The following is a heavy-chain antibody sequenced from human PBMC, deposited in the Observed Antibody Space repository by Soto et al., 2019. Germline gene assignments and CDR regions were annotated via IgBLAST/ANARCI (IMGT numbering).Heavy chain of an antibody. J-gene: IGHJ5*02. D-gene: IGHD6-6*01. CDR2: IIPIFGTA. Sequence: SVKVSCKASGGTFSSYAISWVRQAPGQGLEWMGGIIPIFGTANYAQKFQGRVTITADKSTSTAYMELGSLRSEDTAVYYCARAGIAARANWFDPWGQGTLVTVSS. CDR3: ARAGIAARANWFDP. CDR1: GGTFSSYA. V-gene: IGHV1-69*06.